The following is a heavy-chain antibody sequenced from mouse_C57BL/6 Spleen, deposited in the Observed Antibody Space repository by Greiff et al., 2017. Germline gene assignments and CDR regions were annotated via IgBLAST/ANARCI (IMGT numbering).Heavy chain of an antibody. CDR1: GFTFSDFY. CDR2: SRNKANDYTT. D-gene: IGHD1-1*01. J-gene: IGHJ4*01. V-gene: IGHV7-1*01. CDR3: ARDGGSSYDYAMDY. Sequence: EVKVVESGGGLVQSGRSLRLSCATSGFTFSDFYMEWVRQAPGKGLEWIAASRNKANDYTTEYSASVKGRFIVSRDTSQSILYLQMNALRAEDTAIYYCARDGGSSYDYAMDYWGQGTSVTVSS.